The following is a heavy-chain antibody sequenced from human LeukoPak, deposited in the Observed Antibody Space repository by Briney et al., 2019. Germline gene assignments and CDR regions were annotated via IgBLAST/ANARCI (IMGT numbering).Heavy chain of an antibody. Sequence: SETLSLTCAVYGGSFSGYYWSWIRQPPGKGLEWIGEINHSGSTNYNPSLKSRVTISVDTSKNQFSLKLSSVTAADTAVYYCARGKIVLMVYAMGLVSAFDIWGQGTMVTVSS. CDR2: INHSGST. J-gene: IGHJ3*02. CDR1: GGSFSGYY. CDR3: ARGKIVLMVYAMGLVSAFDI. D-gene: IGHD2-8*01. V-gene: IGHV4-34*01.